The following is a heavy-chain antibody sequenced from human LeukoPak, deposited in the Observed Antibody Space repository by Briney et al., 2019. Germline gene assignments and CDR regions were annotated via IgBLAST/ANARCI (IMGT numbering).Heavy chain of an antibody. D-gene: IGHD3-10*01. J-gene: IGHJ4*02. CDR2: IWHDGSHK. V-gene: IGHV3-33*01. CDR1: GFAFNTYA. Sequence: GGSLRLSCAASGFAFNTYAMHWVRQAPGQGLEWVALIWHDGSHKFYSNSVRGQFTISRDNSKNTVFLQMNNLRPEDTAVYYCAREIFGSGSYTDFWGQGTLVTVPS. CDR3: AREIFGSGSYTDF.